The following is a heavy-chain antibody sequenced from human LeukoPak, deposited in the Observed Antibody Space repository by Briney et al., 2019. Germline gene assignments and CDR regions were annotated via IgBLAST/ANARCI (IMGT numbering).Heavy chain of an antibody. CDR1: GFTFSSYG. V-gene: IGHV3-33*01. CDR2: IWYDGSNK. Sequence: PGRSLRLSCAASGFTFSSYGMHWVRQAPGKGLERVAVIWYDGSNKYYADSVKGRFTISRDNSNNTLYLQMNSLRAEDTAVYYCARDVTMDGYNGALDYWGQGTLVTVSS. D-gene: IGHD5-24*01. CDR3: ARDVTMDGYNGALDY. J-gene: IGHJ4*02.